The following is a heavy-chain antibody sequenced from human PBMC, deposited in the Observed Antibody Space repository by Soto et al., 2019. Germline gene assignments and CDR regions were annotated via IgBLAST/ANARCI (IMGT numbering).Heavy chain of an antibody. CDR3: ARDKGYDYVWGSYSET. J-gene: IGHJ6*02. D-gene: IGHD3-16*01. V-gene: IGHV1-2*02. Sequence: ASVKVSCKASGYTFTGYYMHWVRQAPGQGLEWMGWINPNSGGTNYAQKFQGRVTMTRDTSIGTAYMELSRLRSDDTAVYYCARDKGYDYVWGSYSETWGQGTTVTVSS. CDR1: GYTFTGYY. CDR2: INPNSGGT.